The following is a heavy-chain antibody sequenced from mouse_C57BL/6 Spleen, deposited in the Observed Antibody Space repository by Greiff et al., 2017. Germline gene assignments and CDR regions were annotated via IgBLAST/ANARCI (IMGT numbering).Heavy chain of an antibody. Sequence: QVQLKQPGAELVMPGASVKLSCKASGYTFTSYWMHWVKQRPGQGLEWIGEIDPSDSYTNYNQKFKGKSTLTVDKSSSTAYMQLSSLTSEDSAVYYCARRGDGYHVDFDVWGTGTTVTVSS. J-gene: IGHJ1*03. D-gene: IGHD2-3*01. CDR2: IDPSDSYT. V-gene: IGHV1-69*01. CDR3: ARRGDGYHVDFDV. CDR1: GYTFTSYW.